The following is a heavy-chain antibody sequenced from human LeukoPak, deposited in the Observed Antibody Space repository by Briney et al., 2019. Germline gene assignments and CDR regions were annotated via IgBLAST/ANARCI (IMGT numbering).Heavy chain of an antibody. J-gene: IGHJ4*02. CDR2: IIPVIGVG. Sequence: GASVKVSCKASGGTFISHAISWVRQAPGQGLEWMGRIIPVIGVGNYAQKFQGRVTITADKSTSTVYMEVVSLTSEDTAMYYCARAEDSSGYYPSYWGQGTLVTVSS. CDR1: GGTFISHA. V-gene: IGHV1-69*04. CDR3: ARAEDSSGYYPSY. D-gene: IGHD3-22*01.